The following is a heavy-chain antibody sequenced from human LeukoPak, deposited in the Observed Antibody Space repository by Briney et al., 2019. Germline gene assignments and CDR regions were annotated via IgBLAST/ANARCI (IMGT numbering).Heavy chain of an antibody. J-gene: IGHJ4*02. CDR3: ASPRYDSSGYYYEGFDY. CDR1: GFTFSSYG. D-gene: IGHD3-22*01. V-gene: IGHV3-33*01. CDR2: IWYDGSNK. Sequence: GGSLRLSCAASGFTFSSYGMHWVRQAPGKGLEWVAVIWYDGSNKYYADSVKGRFTISRDNSKNTLYLQMNSLRAEDTAVYYCASPRYDSSGYYYEGFDYWGQGTLVTVSS.